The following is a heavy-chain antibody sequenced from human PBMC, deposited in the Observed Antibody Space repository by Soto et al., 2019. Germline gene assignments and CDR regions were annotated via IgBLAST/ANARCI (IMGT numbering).Heavy chain of an antibody. CDR3: AGDKRSMIRGALPDRFDP. Sequence: GASVKVSCKASGYTFTTYAMHWVRQAPGQRLEWMGWINVANGNTKCSQKFQGRVTITRDTSASTAYMELSSLRSEDTAVYYCAGDKRSMIRGALPDRFDPWGQGTLVTVSS. V-gene: IGHV1-3*01. CDR2: INVANGNT. D-gene: IGHD3-10*01. J-gene: IGHJ5*02. CDR1: GYTFTTYA.